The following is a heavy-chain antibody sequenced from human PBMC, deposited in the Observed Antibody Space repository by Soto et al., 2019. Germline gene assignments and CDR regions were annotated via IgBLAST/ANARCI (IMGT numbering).Heavy chain of an antibody. CDR3: ARVYSSSSGKNALDF. D-gene: IGHD6-13*01. CDR1: GFTFSSYA. J-gene: IGHJ3*01. CDR2: ISGSGGST. V-gene: IGHV3-23*01. Sequence: PGGSLGLSCAAYGFTFSSYAMTWVRQAPGKGLEWVSSISGSGGSTYYADSVKGRFTISRENSMNSLYLQMNSLRAEDTSIYYCARVYSSSSGKNALDFWGQGTMVSVS.